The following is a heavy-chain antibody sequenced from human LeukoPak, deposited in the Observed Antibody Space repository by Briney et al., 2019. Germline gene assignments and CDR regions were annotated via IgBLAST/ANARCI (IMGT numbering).Heavy chain of an antibody. D-gene: IGHD3-10*01. CDR2: INSDGSST. J-gene: IGHJ4*02. Sequence: GGSLRLSCAASGFTFSSYWMHWVRQAPGKGLVWVSRINSDGSSTSYADSVKGRFTISRDNAKNTLYLQMNSLRAEDTAVYYCARDWSRTLRFGALDYWGQGTLVTVSS. V-gene: IGHV3-74*01. CDR3: ARDWSRTLRFGALDY. CDR1: GFTFSSYW.